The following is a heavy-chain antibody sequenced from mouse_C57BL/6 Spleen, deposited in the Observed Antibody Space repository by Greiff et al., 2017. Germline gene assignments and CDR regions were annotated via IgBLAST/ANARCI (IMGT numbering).Heavy chain of an antibody. V-gene: IGHV10-3*01. J-gene: IGHJ3*01. CDR1: GFTFNTYA. Sequence: EVQVVESGGGLVQPKGSLKLSCAASGFTFNTYAMHWVRQAPGKGLEWVARIRSKSSNYATYYADSVKDRFTISRDDSQSMLYLQMNNLKKEDTAMYYGGREGAYEGFAYWGQGTLVTVSA. CDR2: IRSKSSNYAT. CDR3: GREGAYEGFAY. D-gene: IGHD2-12*01.